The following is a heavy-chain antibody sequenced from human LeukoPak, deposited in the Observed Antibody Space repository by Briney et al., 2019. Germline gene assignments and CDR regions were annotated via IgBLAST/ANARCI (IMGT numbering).Heavy chain of an antibody. J-gene: IGHJ2*01. V-gene: IGHV4-34*01. D-gene: IGHD6-13*01. CDR1: GGSFRGYY. CDR2: INHSGST. CDR3: ARVSSSWYQDWYFDL. Sequence: KTSETLSLTCAVYGGSFRGYYWSWIRQPPGKGLEWIGEINHSGSTTYNPSLKSRVTISVDTSKNQFSLKLSSVTAADTAVYYCARVSSSWYQDWYFDLWGRGTLVTVSS.